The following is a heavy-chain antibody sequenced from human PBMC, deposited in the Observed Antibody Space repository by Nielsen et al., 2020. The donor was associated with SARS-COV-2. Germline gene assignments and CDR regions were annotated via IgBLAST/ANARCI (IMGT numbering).Heavy chain of an antibody. CDR1: GGSITNRGSY. CDR2: IFYTGTT. Sequence: SETLSLTCTVSGGSITNRGSYWGWIRQPPGKGLEWIGSIFYTGTTYFNPALKSRVTISVDTSKNQFSLKLSSVTAADTAVYYCARARVTTVNTFDYWGQGTLVTVSS. J-gene: IGHJ4*02. CDR3: ARARVTTVNTFDY. D-gene: IGHD4-11*01. V-gene: IGHV4-39*07.